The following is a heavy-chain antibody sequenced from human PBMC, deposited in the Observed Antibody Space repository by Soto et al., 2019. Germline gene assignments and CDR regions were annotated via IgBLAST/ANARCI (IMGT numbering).Heavy chain of an antibody. D-gene: IGHD2-15*01. CDR3: AREVRPYCSGGSCYAAFDI. CDR1: GYTFTGYF. CDR2: INPNSGGT. Sequence: ASVKVSCKASGYTFTGYFMHWVRQAPGQGLEWMGWINPNSGGTNYAQKFQGWVTMTRDTSISTAYMELSRLRSDDTAVYYCAREVRPYCSGGSCYAAFDIWGQGTMVTVSS. J-gene: IGHJ3*02. V-gene: IGHV1-2*04.